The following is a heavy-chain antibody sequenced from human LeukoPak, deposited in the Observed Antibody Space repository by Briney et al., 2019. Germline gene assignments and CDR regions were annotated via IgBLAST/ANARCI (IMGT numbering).Heavy chain of an antibody. CDR1: GGSISSYY. Sequence: SETLSLTCTVSGGSISSYYWSWIRQPAGKGLEWIGRIYTSGSTNYNPSLKSRVTMSVDTSKNQFSLKLSSVTAADTAVYYCARLGPNIVVVPAARNYYYYYYMDVWGKGTTVTVSS. J-gene: IGHJ6*03. D-gene: IGHD2-2*01. CDR2: IYTSGST. V-gene: IGHV4-4*07. CDR3: ARLGPNIVVVPAARNYYYYYYMDV.